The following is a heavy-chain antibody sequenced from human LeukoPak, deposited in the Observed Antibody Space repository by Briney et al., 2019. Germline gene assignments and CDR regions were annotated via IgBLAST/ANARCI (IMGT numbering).Heavy chain of an antibody. Sequence: SETLSLTCAVYGGSFSGYYWSWIRQPPGKGPEWIGEINHSGSTNYNPSLKSRVTISVDTSKNQFSLKLSSVTAADTAVYYCARSRRIQLWSSLNWFDPWGQGTLVTVSS. CDR2: INHSGST. CDR3: ARSRRIQLWSSLNWFDP. J-gene: IGHJ5*02. CDR1: GGSFSGYY. V-gene: IGHV4-34*01. D-gene: IGHD5-18*01.